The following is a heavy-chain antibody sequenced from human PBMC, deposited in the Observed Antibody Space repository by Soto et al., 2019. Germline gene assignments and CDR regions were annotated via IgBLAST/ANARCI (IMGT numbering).Heavy chain of an antibody. J-gene: IGHJ4*02. CDR1: GYTFTGYY. CDR3: ESFSGYDYNY. CDR2: INPNSGGT. Sequence: ASVKVSCKASGYTFTGYYMHWVRQAPGQGLEWMGWINPNSGGTNYAQKLQGRVTMTRDTSISTAYMELSRLRYDDKAVYYCESFSGYDYNYWGQGTLVTVS. V-gene: IGHV1-2*02. D-gene: IGHD5-12*01.